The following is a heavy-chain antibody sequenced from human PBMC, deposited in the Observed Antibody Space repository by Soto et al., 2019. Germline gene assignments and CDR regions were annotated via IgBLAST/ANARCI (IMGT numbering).Heavy chain of an antibody. CDR1: GFTFSTYA. J-gene: IGHJ4*02. Sequence: GGSLRLSCSPSGFTFSTYAMNWVRQAPGKGLEWVSALSGSGGTTYYADSVRGRFTISRDNSKNTLFLQMSSLRAEDTALYYCAKQRAGYGSGSDTFYFDFWGQGTLVTVSS. V-gene: IGHV3-23*01. D-gene: IGHD3-10*01. CDR2: LSGSGGTT. CDR3: AKQRAGYGSGSDTFYFDF.